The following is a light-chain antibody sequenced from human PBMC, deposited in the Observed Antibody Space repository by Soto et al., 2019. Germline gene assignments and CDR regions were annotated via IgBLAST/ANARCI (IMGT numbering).Light chain of an antibody. V-gene: IGKV1-39*01. CDR3: QPGGTTPPWT. CDR1: QSISSY. CDR2: AAS. J-gene: IGKJ1*01. Sequence: DIQMTQSPSSLSASVVDRVTITCRASQSISSYLNWYQQEPGKAPKLLIYAASTLQSGVPSRFSGSGSGTDFTLTISSLQPEDFATYYCQPGGTTPPWTFGQGTKVDIK.